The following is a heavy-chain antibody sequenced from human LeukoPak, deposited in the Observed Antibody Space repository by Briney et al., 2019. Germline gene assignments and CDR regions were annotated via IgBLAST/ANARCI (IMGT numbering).Heavy chain of an antibody. V-gene: IGHV3-30-3*01. J-gene: IGHJ4*02. Sequence: GSLRLSCAASGFTFSSYAMHWVRQAPGKGLEWVAVISYDGSNKYYADSVKGRFTISRDNSKNTLYLQMNSLRAEDTAVYYCARAKSYFDFDYWGQGTLVTVSS. CDR1: GFTFSSYA. D-gene: IGHD3-9*01. CDR3: ARAKSYFDFDY. CDR2: ISYDGSNK.